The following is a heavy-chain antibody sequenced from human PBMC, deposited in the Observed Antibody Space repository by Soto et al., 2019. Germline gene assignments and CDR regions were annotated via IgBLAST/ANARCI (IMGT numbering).Heavy chain of an antibody. CDR3: AREAVSGRTGFDY. J-gene: IGHJ4*02. V-gene: IGHV1-18*01. CDR1: GYXFTSYG. D-gene: IGHD6-19*01. CDR2: VNAYNGNT. Sequence: ASVKVSCKASGYXFTSYGISWVRQAPGQGLEWMGWVNAYNGNTNYAQKFQGRVTMTTDTSASTAYMELRSLRSDDTAVYYCAREAVSGRTGFDYWGQGTLVTVSS.